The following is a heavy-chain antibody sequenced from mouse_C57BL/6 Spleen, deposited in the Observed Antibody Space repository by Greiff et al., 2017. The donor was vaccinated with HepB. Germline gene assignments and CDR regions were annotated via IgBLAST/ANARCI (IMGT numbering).Heavy chain of an antibody. CDR1: GYTFTSYW. CDR2: IYPGSGST. J-gene: IGHJ4*01. CDR3: ARDTVYAMDD. V-gene: IGHV1-55*01. D-gene: IGHD1-1*01. Sequence: QVQLQQPGAELVKPGASVKLSCTASGYTFTSYWITWVRQRPGQGLEWIGDIYPGSGSTNYNEKFKSKATLTVDTSSSTAYMQLSSLTSEDSAVYCCARDTVYAMDDWGQGTSVTVSS.